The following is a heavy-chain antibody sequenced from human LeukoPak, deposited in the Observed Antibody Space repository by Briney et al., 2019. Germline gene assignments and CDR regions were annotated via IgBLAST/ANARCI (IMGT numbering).Heavy chain of an antibody. CDR1: GFTFSSSY. CDR2: ISPSGDST. CDR3: ARGLYYGSGQYYFDY. D-gene: IGHD3-10*01. V-gene: IGHV3-64*01. J-gene: IGHJ4*02. Sequence: GGSLRLSCAASGFTFSSSYMHWVRQAPGKGLEYVSAISPSGDSTYYTNSVKGRFTISRDNSKNTPFLQMGSLTAEDMAVYYCARGLYYGSGQYYFDYWGQGTLVTVSS.